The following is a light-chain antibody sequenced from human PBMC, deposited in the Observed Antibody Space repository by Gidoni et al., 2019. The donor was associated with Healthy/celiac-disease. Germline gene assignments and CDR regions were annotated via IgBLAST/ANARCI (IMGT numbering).Light chain of an antibody. J-gene: IGKJ5*01. CDR1: QSVSSY. Sequence: EIVLPQSPATLSLSPGDRATLSCRASQSVSSYLAWYQQKPGQAPRLLIYDASNRATGIPARLSGSGSGTDFTLTISSLEPEDFAVYYCQQRSKEGLGQGTRREIK. CDR3: QQRSKEG. CDR2: DAS. V-gene: IGKV3-11*01.